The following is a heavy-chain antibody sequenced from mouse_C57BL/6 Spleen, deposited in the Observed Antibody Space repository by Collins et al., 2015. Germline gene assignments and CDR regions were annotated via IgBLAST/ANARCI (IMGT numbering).Heavy chain of an antibody. Sequence: VKISCEASGYTFTDYYMSWMKRSHGKSLEWIGDINPNNGGTDYNLKFKGKATLTVDKSSTTAYMELRSLTSADSAVYYCARFYYGSTYGFAYWGQGTLVTVSA. CDR3: ARFYYGSTYGFAY. V-gene: IGHV1-26*01. CDR1: GYTFTDYY. CDR2: INPNNGGT. J-gene: IGHJ3*01. D-gene: IGHD1-1*01.